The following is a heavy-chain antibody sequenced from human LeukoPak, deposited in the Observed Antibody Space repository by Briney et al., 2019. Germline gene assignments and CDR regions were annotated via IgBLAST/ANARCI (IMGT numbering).Heavy chain of an antibody. V-gene: IGHV4-39*02. D-gene: IGHD6-19*01. CDR3: ARDIGSGWYNYFDY. CDR2: IYYSGST. J-gene: IGHJ4*02. Sequence: PSETLSLTCTVSGGXISSSSYYWGWIRQPPGKGLEWIGSIYYSGSTYYNPSLKSRVTISVDTSKNQFSLKLSSVTAADTAVYYCARDIGSGWYNYFDYWGQGTLVTVSS. CDR1: GGXISSSSYY.